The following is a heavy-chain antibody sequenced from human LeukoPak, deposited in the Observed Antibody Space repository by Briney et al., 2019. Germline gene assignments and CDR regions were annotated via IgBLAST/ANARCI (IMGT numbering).Heavy chain of an antibody. J-gene: IGHJ3*02. Sequence: SETLSLTCVVSGASVSTNNWWTWVRQAPGKGLEWIGEVYHSGSTYYNPSLKSRVTISVDTSKNQFSLKLSSVTAADTAVYYCAKSNGYGLIDIWGQGTMVTVSS. CDR2: VYHSGST. CDR3: AKSNGYGLIDI. D-gene: IGHD3-10*01. V-gene: IGHV4-4*02. CDR1: GASVSTNNW.